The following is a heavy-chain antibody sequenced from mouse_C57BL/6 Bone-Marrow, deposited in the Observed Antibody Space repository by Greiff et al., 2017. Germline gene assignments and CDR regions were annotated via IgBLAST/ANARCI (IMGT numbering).Heavy chain of an antibody. CDR2: ISNGGGST. CDR1: GFTFSDYC. Sequence: EVMLVESGGGLVQPGGSLKLSCAASGFTFSDYCMYWVRQTPEKRLEWVAYISNGGGSTYYPDTVKGRFTISRDNAKNTLYLQMSRLKSEDTAMYYCARNSYAMDYWGQGTSVTVSS. CDR3: ARNSYAMDY. V-gene: IGHV5-12*01. J-gene: IGHJ4*01.